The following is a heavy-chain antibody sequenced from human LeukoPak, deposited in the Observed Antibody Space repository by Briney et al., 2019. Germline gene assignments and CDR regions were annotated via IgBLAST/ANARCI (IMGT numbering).Heavy chain of an antibody. D-gene: IGHD6-13*01. V-gene: IGHV3-21*01. CDR2: ISSSSSYI. J-gene: IGHJ4*02. Sequence: GGSLRLSCAASGFTFSSYWMTWVRQAPGKGLEWASSISSSSSYIYYADSVKGRFTISRDNAKNSLYLQMNSLRAEDTAVYYCARDTSGYSSSWDFDYWGQGTLVTVSS. CDR1: GFTFSSYW. CDR3: ARDTSGYSSSWDFDY.